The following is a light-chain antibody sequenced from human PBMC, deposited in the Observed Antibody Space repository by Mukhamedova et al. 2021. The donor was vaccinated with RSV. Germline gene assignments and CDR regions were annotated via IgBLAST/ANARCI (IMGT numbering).Light chain of an antibody. CDR3: QQFISFPPLT. CDR2: DAS. V-gene: IGKV1-13*02. Sequence: WYQRRVHGKPPNLLISDASTLRSGVPSRFSGSGFGTTFTLTISGLQAEDFGTYYCQQFISFPPLTFGRGTKVEIK. J-gene: IGKJ4*01.